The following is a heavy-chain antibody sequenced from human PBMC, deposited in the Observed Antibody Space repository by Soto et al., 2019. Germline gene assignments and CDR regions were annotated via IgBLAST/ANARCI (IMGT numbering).Heavy chain of an antibody. CDR2: IIPIFGTA. Sequence: SVKVSCKACGGTFSSYAISWVRQAPGQGLEWMGGIIPIFGTANYAQKFQGRVTITADKSTSTAYMELSSLRSEDTAVYYCAREGGGYCSSTSCYNGMDAWGQGTPVTVSS. V-gene: IGHV1-69*06. CDR3: AREGGGYCSSTSCYNGMDA. D-gene: IGHD2-2*02. CDR1: GGTFSSYA. J-gene: IGHJ6*02.